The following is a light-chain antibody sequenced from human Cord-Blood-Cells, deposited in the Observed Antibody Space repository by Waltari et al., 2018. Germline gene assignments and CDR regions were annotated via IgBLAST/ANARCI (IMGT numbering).Light chain of an antibody. CDR2: AAS. CDR1: QSISSY. Sequence: DIQMTQSPSSLSASVGDRVTITCRASQSISSYLNWYQQKPGKAPKLLIYAASSLQSGVPSRFSGSGSGTDFTLTISSLQPEDFATYYCQQSYSIRHTFGQGTKLEIK. V-gene: IGKV1-39*01. J-gene: IGKJ2*01. CDR3: QQSYSIRHT.